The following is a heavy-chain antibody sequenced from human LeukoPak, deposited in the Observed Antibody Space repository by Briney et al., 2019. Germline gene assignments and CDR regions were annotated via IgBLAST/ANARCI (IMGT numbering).Heavy chain of an antibody. CDR1: GYTFTGYY. V-gene: IGHV1-2*02. Sequence: ASVKVSCKASGYTFTGYYMRWVRQAPGQGLEWMGWINPNSGGTNYAQKFHGRVTMTRDTSISTAYMELSRLRSDDTAVYYCARVDTAMVRYFDYWGQGTLVTVSS. J-gene: IGHJ4*02. CDR3: ARVDTAMVRYFDY. D-gene: IGHD5-18*01. CDR2: INPNSGGT.